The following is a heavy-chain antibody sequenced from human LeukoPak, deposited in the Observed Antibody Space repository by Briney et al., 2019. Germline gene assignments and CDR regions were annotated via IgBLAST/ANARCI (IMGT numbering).Heavy chain of an antibody. CDR3: ASYYCGGDCTDAFDI. J-gene: IGHJ3*02. V-gene: IGHV4-59*01. Sequence: PSETLSLTCTVSGGSISSYYWSWIRQPPGKGLEWIGYIYYSGSTNYNPSLKSRVTISVDTSKNQFSLKLSSVTAADTAVYYCASYYCGGDCTDAFDIWGQGTMVTVSS. CDR2: IYYSGST. CDR1: GGSISSYY. D-gene: IGHD2-21*02.